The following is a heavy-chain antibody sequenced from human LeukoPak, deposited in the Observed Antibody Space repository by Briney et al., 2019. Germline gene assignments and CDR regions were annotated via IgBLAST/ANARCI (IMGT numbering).Heavy chain of an antibody. J-gene: IGHJ6*03. V-gene: IGHV3-23*01. Sequence: GVSLRLSCAASGFTFSSCAMSWVRQAPGKGLEWVSAISGSGGSTYYADSVKGRFTISRDNSKNTLYLQMNSLRAEDTAVYYCAKEGRYCSSTSCYPGYYYYYYMDVWGKGTTVTVSS. CDR3: AKEGRYCSSTSCYPGYYYYYYMDV. CDR2: ISGSGGST. D-gene: IGHD2-2*01. CDR1: GFTFSSCA.